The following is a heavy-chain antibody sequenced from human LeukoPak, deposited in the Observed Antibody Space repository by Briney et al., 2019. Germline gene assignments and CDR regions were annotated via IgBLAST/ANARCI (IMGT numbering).Heavy chain of an antibody. J-gene: IGHJ4*02. CDR2: INPNSGGT. CDR1: GYTFTGYY. D-gene: IGHD3-10*01. Sequence: GASVKVSCKASGYTFTGYYMHWVRQAPGQGFEWMGWINPNSGGTNYAQKFQGRVTMTRDTSISTAYMELSRLRSDDTAVYYCARSSGVRGVIDYWGQGTLVTVSS. V-gene: IGHV1-2*02. CDR3: ARSSGVRGVIDY.